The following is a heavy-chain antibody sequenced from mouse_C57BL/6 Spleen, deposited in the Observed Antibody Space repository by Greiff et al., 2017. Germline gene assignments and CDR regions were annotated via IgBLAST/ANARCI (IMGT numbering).Heavy chain of an antibody. CDR2: ISSGSSAI. Sequence: EVQVVESGGGLVKPGGSLKLSCAASGFTFSDYGMHWVRQAPEKGLEWVAYISSGSSAINYADTVKGRYTISRDNAKNALFLQMTSLWSEDTVMYYCAREGNPYYYAMDYWGQGTSVTVSS. J-gene: IGHJ4*01. V-gene: IGHV5-17*01. CDR3: AREGNPYYYAMDY. D-gene: IGHD2-1*01. CDR1: GFTFSDYG.